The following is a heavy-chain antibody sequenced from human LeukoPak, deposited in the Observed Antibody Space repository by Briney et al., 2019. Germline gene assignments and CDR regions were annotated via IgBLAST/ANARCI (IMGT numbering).Heavy chain of an antibody. D-gene: IGHD3-16*02. CDR2: IHPSTGNP. CDR3: ARAFQSLGGLSLPDY. J-gene: IGHJ4*02. V-gene: IGHV7-4-1*02. Sequence: ASVKVSCKASGYSFTNYAMDWVRQAPGQGLEWMGWIHPSTGNPTYAQGFTGRFVFSLDTSVSTTYLQISSLKAEDTAVYFCARAFQSLGGLSLPDYWGQGTLLTVSS. CDR1: GYSFTNYA.